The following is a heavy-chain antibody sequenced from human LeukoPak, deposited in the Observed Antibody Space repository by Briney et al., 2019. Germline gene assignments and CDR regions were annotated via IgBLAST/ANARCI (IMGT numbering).Heavy chain of an antibody. V-gene: IGHV2-5*02. CDR3: AHSDRSGHGFWSGFYGHNAYGLDV. D-gene: IGHD3-3*01. J-gene: IGHJ6*02. Sequence: ASGPTLVKPTQTLTLTCTFSGFSLTTSGAGVGWIRQPPGKALEWLALIYWDDDKRYSPSLKNRLTITKDTSKNQVVLKMTNMDPVDTATYYCAHSDRSGHGFWSGFYGHNAYGLDVWGRGTTVIVSS. CDR1: GFSLTTSGAG. CDR2: IYWDDDK.